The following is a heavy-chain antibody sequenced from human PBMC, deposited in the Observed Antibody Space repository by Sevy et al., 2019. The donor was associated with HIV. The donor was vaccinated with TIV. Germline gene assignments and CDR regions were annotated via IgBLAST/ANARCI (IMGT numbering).Heavy chain of an antibody. Sequence: GGSLRLSCAASGFTFSSYAMHWVRQAPGKGLEWVAVISYDGSNKYYADSVKGRFTISRDNSKNTLYLQMNSLRAEDTAVYYCARDHVQAFDIWGQGTMVTVSS. V-gene: IGHV3-30*04. J-gene: IGHJ3*02. CDR1: GFTFSSYA. CDR3: ARDHVQAFDI. CDR2: ISYDGSNK.